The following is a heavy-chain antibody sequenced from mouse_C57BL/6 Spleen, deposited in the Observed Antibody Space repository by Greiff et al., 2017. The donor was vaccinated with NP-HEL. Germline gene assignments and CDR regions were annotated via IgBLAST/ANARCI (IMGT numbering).Heavy chain of an antibody. Sequence: QVQLQQPGAELVKPGASVKLSCKASGYTFTSYWMHWVKQRPGRGLEWIGRIDPNSGGTKYNEKFKSKATLTVDKPSSTAYMQLSSLTSEDSAVYYGARAFVDYYGSRYDDMEYWGQGTSVTVAS. V-gene: IGHV1-72*01. CDR2: IDPNSGGT. D-gene: IGHD1-1*01. CDR3: ARAFVDYYGSRYDDMEY. J-gene: IGHJ4*01. CDR1: GYTFTSYW.